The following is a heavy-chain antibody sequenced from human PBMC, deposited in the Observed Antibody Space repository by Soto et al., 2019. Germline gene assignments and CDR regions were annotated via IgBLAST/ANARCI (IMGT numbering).Heavy chain of an antibody. CDR3: ARGVRVVRAYHYYYMDV. CDR1: GYMFTSYE. J-gene: IGHJ6*03. CDR2: MNPNTGST. Sequence: QVQLVQSGAEVKKPGASVKVSCCTSGYMFTSYEINWVRQDPGQGLEWMGWMNPNTGSTGYAQKFQGRVTMTRSTSLSTAYMELGSLTSDDTAVYYCARGVRVVRAYHYYYMDVWGQGTTVIVSS. V-gene: IGHV1-8*01. D-gene: IGHD3-10*01.